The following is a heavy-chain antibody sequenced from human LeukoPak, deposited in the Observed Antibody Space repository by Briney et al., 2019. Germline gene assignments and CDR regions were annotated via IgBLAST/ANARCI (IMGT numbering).Heavy chain of an antibody. CDR1: GFTFSNYW. V-gene: IGHV3-7*01. CDR3: ATGINSGY. CDR2: IKQDGSEK. D-gene: IGHD3-10*01. J-gene: IGHJ4*02. Sequence: GGSLRLSCAASGFTFSNYWMTWVRQAPGKGPEWVASIKQDGSEKYHVDSVRGRSTVSRDNPKNSLCLQMNSLRGEDTAVYYCATGINSGYWGQGTLVTVSS.